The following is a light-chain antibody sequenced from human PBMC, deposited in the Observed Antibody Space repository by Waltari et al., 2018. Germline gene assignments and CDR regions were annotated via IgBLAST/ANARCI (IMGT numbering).Light chain of an antibody. CDR1: SSDIGAYNY. CDR3: ATWDDSLNGPL. J-gene: IGLJ2*01. CDR2: DVS. V-gene: IGLV2-14*03. Sequence: QSALTQPASVSGSPGQSIAISCTGTSSDIGAYNYVSWYQQHPGKAPKLMIYDVSNRPSGVSNRFPGSKSGNTASLSISGLQSEHEATYYCATWDDSLNGPLFGGGTMLTVL.